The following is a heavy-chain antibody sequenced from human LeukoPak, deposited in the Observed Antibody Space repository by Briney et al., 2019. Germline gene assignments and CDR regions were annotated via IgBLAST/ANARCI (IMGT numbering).Heavy chain of an antibody. D-gene: IGHD3-10*01. CDR1: GFTFSSYA. Sequence: PGGSLRLSCAASGFTFSSYAMHWVRQAPGKGLEYVSAISSNGGSTYYANSVKGRFTISRDNSKNTLYLQMGSLRAEDMAVYYCARAQYYYGSGNQVDYFDYWGQGTLVTVSS. CDR2: ISSNGGST. J-gene: IGHJ4*02. V-gene: IGHV3-64*01. CDR3: ARAQYYYGSGNQVDYFDY.